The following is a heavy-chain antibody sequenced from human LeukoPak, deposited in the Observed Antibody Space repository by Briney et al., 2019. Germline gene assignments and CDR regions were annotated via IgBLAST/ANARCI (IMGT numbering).Heavy chain of an antibody. CDR3: ARHTYIRPVAPFDY. CDR2: IYYSGST. V-gene: IGHV4-59*08. Sequence: SETLSLTCTVSGGSISSYYWSWIRQPPGKGLEWIGYIYYSGSTNYNPSLKSRVTISVDTSKNQFSLKLSSVSAADTAVYYCARHTYIRPVAPFDYWGQGALVTVSS. CDR1: GGSISSYY. D-gene: IGHD4-23*01. J-gene: IGHJ4*02.